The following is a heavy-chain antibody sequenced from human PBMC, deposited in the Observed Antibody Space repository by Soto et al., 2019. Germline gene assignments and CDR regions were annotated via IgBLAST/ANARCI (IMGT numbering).Heavy chain of an antibody. J-gene: IGHJ6*02. CDR3: ASGSYYYYYGMDV. V-gene: IGHV4-34*01. CDR2: INHSGST. CDR1: GGSVSGYY. Sequence: SETLSLTCAVYGGSVSGYYWSWIRQPPGKGLEWIGEINHSGSTNYNPSLKSRVTISVDTSKNQFSLKLSSVTAADTAVYYCASGSYYYYYGMDVWGQGTTVTVSS.